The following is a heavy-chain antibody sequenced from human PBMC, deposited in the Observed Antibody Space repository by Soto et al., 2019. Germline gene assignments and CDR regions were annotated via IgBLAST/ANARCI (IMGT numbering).Heavy chain of an antibody. D-gene: IGHD2-15*01. CDR2: IFPTFGAA. CDR3: ARDEGNNNVAFGI. V-gene: IGHV1-69*01. Sequence: QVQLVQSGAEVKKPGSSVKVSCKASGGTFSTYTISWLRQAPGQGPEWMGGIFPTFGAANYAQNFQGRVTITADESTTTAYMELSSLRSEDTAMYYCARDEGNNNVAFGIWGQGTMITASS. CDR1: GGTFSTYT. J-gene: IGHJ3*02.